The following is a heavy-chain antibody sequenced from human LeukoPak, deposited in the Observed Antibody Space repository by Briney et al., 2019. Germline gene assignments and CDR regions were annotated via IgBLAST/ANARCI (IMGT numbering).Heavy chain of an antibody. V-gene: IGHV4-59*08. CDR3: ARHSGRGNAFDI. CDR1: GGSISSYY. CDR2: IYYSGST. Sequence: PSKTLSLTCTVSGGSISSYYWSWIRQPPGKGLEWIGYIYYSGSTNYKPSLKSRVTISVDTSKNQISLNLRSVTAADTAVYYCARHSGRGNAFDIWGQGTRVTVSS. J-gene: IGHJ3*02. D-gene: IGHD6-25*01.